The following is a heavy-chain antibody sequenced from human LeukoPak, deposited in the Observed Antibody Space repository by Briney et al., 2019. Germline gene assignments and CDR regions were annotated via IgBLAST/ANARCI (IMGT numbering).Heavy chain of an antibody. Sequence: ASVKVSCKASGYTFTGYYMHWVRQAPGQGLEWMGWINPNSGGTNYAQTFQGRVTMTRDTSISTAYMELSRLRSGDTAVYYCARVRVKDIVVVPAAIPVYYFDYWGQGTLVTVSS. D-gene: IGHD2-2*02. CDR1: GYTFTGYY. V-gene: IGHV1-2*02. CDR3: ARVRVKDIVVVPAAIPVYYFDY. J-gene: IGHJ4*02. CDR2: INPNSGGT.